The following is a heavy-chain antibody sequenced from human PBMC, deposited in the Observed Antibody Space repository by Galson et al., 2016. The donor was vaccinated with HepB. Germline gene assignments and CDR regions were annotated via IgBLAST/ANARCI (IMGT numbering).Heavy chain of an antibody. J-gene: IGHJ4*02. CDR1: GFTFSTYS. CDR3: ARAEDCFGDCPQKYYLDS. V-gene: IGHV3-21*04. Sequence: SLRLSCAASGFTFSTYSMNWVRLAPGKGLEWVSSTDSTSRYIYYADSVGGRFTISRDNAQKSLYLHMSSLRAEDTAVYYCARAEDCFGDCPQKYYLDSWGRGTLVTVSS. D-gene: IGHD2-21*02. CDR2: TDSTSRYI.